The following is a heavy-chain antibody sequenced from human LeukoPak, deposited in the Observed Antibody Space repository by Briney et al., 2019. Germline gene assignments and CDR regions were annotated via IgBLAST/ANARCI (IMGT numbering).Heavy chain of an antibody. Sequence: GGSLRLSCVASGFTFSSYSMNWVRQAPGKGLEWVSSISSSSSYTYYADSVKGRFTISRDNAKNSLYLQMNSLRAEDTAVYYCANSLPAANADYWGQGTLVAVSS. CDR3: ANSLPAANADY. J-gene: IGHJ4*02. CDR2: ISSSSSYT. V-gene: IGHV3-21*01. CDR1: GFTFSSYS. D-gene: IGHD2-2*01.